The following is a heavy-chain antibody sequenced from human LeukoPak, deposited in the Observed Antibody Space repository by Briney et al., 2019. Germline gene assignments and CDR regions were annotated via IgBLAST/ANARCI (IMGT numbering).Heavy chain of an antibody. V-gene: IGHV1-18*01. Sequence: ASVKVSCKASGYTFTTYGINWVRQAPGQGLEWMGWISAYNGNTNYAQNLQGRATLTTDTSASTAYMELRSLRSDDTAVDYCARDLIAARPGWFDPWGQGTLVIVSS. J-gene: IGHJ5*02. CDR2: ISAYNGNT. CDR3: ARDLIAARPGWFDP. CDR1: GYTFTTYG. D-gene: IGHD6-6*01.